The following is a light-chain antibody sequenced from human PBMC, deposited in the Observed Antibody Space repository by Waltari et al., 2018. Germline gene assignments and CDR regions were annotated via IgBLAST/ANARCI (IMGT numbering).Light chain of an antibody. V-gene: IGKV3-15*01. CDR1: QSIRTN. CDR2: AAS. CDR3: QQYNSWPLT. J-gene: IGKJ4*01. Sequence: EIVMTQSPATLSVSPGERASLSCRASQSIRTNLAWYQPRRGQAPKVLIYAASIMATGSPARCSGSGSGTEFTLTISSLQSEDFAVYYCQQYNSWPLTFGGGTKVEIK.